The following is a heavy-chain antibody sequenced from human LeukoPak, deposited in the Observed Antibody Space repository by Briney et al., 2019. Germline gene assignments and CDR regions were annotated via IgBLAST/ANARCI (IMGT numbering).Heavy chain of an antibody. J-gene: IGHJ6*02. V-gene: IGHV3-23*01. Sequence: PGGSLRLSCAASGFTFSSYAMSWVRQAPGKGLEWVSAISGSGGSTYYADSVKGRFTISRDNAKNSLYLQMNSLRAEDTAVYYCARDLSRRNYYGMDVWGQGTTVTVSS. CDR2: ISGSGGST. CDR3: ARDLSRRNYYGMDV. CDR1: GFTFSSYA.